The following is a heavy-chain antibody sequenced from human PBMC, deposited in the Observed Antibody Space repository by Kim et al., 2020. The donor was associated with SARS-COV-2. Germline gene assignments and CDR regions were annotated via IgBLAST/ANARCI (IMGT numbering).Heavy chain of an antibody. CDR2: IYYSGST. Sequence: SQTLSLTCTVSGGSISSGDYYWSWIRQPPGKGLEWIGYIYYSGSTYYNPSLKSRVTISVDTSKNQFSLKLSSVTAADTAVYYCARAPLGAPLITMIVVVITHVDYWGQGTLVTVSS. CDR1: GGSISSGDYY. V-gene: IGHV4-30-4*01. D-gene: IGHD3-22*01. J-gene: IGHJ4*02. CDR3: ARAPLGAPLITMIVVVITHVDY.